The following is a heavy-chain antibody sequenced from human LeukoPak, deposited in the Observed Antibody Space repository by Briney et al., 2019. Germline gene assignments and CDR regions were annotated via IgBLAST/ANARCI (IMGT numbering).Heavy chain of an antibody. V-gene: IGHV3-7*01. CDR1: GFTFSSYW. D-gene: IGHD2-2*02. CDR3: ARVQTGYCSSTSCYTARWFDP. Sequence: PGGSLRLSCAASGFTFSSYWMSWVRQAPGKGLEWVANIKQDGSEKYYVDSVKGRFTISRDNAKNSLYLQMNSLRAEDTAVYYCARVQTGYCSSTSCYTARWFDPWGQGTLVTVSS. CDR2: IKQDGSEK. J-gene: IGHJ5*02.